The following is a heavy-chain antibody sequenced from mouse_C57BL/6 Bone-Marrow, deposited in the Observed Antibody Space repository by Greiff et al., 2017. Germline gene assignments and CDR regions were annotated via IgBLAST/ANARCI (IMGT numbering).Heavy chain of an antibody. CDR1: GFSLTSYG. V-gene: IGHV2-5*01. CDR3: AKEGITTVYYAMDY. D-gene: IGHD1-1*01. Sequence: VKLVESGPGLVQPSQSLSITCTVSGFSLTSYGVHWVRQSPGKGLEWLGVIWRGGSTDYNAAFMSRLSITKDNSKSQVFFKMNSLQADDTAIYYCAKEGITTVYYAMDYWGQGTSVTVSS. CDR2: IWRGGST. J-gene: IGHJ4*01.